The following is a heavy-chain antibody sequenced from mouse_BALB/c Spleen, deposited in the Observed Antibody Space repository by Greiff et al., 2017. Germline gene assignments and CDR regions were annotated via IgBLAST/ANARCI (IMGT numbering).Heavy chain of an antibody. CDR3: TRPYGNYPYWYFDV. Sequence: QVQLQQPGAELVRPGASVKLSCKASGYTFTSYWINWVKQRPGQGLEWIGNIYPSDSYTNYNQKFKDKATLTVDKSSSTAYMQLSSPTSEDSAVYYCTRPYGNYPYWYFDVWGAGTTVTVSS. D-gene: IGHD2-1*01. J-gene: IGHJ1*01. CDR2: IYPSDSYT. CDR1: GYTFTSYW. V-gene: IGHV1-69*02.